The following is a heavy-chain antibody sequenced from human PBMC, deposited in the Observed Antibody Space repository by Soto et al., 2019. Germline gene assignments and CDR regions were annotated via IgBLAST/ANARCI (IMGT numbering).Heavy chain of an antibody. V-gene: IGHV1-2*02. CDR1: GYTFTGYY. D-gene: IGHD3-22*01. CDR2: INPNSGGT. J-gene: IGHJ4*02. Sequence: GASVKVSCKASGYTFTGYYMHWVRQAPGQGLEWMGWINPNSGGTNYAQKFQGRVTMTRDTSISTAHMELSRLRSDDTAVYYCARVEGDYYDSSGYRFDYWGQGTLVTVSS. CDR3: ARVEGDYYDSSGYRFDY.